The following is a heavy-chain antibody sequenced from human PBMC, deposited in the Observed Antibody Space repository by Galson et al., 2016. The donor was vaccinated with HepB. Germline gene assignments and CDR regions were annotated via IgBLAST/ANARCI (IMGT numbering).Heavy chain of an antibody. CDR2: IYYNGSP. CDR1: GASISSTTNY. V-gene: IGHV4-39*01. J-gene: IGHJ4*02. Sequence: ETLSLTCSVSGASISSTTNYWIWIRQPPGKGLEWIGSIYYNGSPFYNPSLKSRLTVSVDTSKNQFTLRLTSVTAADTAVYYCARQRHTSASKFFDYWGQGILVTVSS. D-gene: IGHD2-15*01. CDR3: ARQRHTSASKFFDY.